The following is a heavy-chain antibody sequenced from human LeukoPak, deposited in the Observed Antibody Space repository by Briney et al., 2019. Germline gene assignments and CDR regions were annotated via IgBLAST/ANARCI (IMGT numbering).Heavy chain of an antibody. Sequence: GGSLRLSCAASGFTFSSYAMSWVRQAPGKGLEWVSAISGSGGSTYYADSVKGRFTISRDNAKNSLSLQMNSLRDEDTAVYYCARDQDYAFDYWGQGTLVTVSS. V-gene: IGHV3-23*01. CDR2: ISGSGGST. CDR3: ARDQDYAFDY. J-gene: IGHJ4*02. D-gene: IGHD3-16*01. CDR1: GFTFSSYA.